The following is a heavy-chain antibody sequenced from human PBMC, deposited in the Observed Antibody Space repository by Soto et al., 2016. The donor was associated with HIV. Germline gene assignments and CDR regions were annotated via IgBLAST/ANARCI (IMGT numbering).Heavy chain of an antibody. Sequence: QVQLVQSGAEVKKPGSSVKVSCKASGGTFSSYAISWVRQAPGQGLEWMGGIIPIFGTANYAQKFQGRVTITADESTSTAYMELSSLRSEDTAVYYCARARYYYGSGSPGEYMDVWGKGTTVTVSS. V-gene: IGHV1-69*01. CDR3: ARARYYYGSGSPGEYMDV. D-gene: IGHD3-10*01. J-gene: IGHJ6*03. CDR1: GGTFSSYA. CDR2: IIPIFGTA.